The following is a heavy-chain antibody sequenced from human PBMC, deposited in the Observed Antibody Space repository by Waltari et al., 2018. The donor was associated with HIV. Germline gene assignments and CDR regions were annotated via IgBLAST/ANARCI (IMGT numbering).Heavy chain of an antibody. V-gene: IGHV1-2*06. CDR1: GYTFSGHY. CDR2: SDPDSGLA. Sequence: QVQLVQSGAEVKKPGASVTVSCKASGYTFSGHYIHWVRQPPGQGLEWLGQSDPDSGLANYAQTVQGRVTMTRAKSIGTVYLKLSGLRSDDTALYYCARMYYGSWFTMADYGLDVWGQGTTVTVSS. CDR3: ARMYYGSWFTMADYGLDV. D-gene: IGHD3-10*01. J-gene: IGHJ6*02.